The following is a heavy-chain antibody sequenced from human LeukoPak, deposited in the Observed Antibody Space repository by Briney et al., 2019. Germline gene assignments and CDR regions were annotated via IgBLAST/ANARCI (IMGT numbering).Heavy chain of an antibody. J-gene: IGHJ4*02. CDR3: ARIYSSSWYVDY. Sequence: GGSLRLSCAASGFTFDDYGMSWVRQAPGKGLEWVSGIYWNGGSTGYADSVKGRFTISRDNAKNSLYLQMNSPRAEDTALYYCARIYSSSWYVDYWGQGTLVTVSS. CDR2: IYWNGGST. V-gene: IGHV3-20*04. CDR1: GFTFDDYG. D-gene: IGHD6-13*01.